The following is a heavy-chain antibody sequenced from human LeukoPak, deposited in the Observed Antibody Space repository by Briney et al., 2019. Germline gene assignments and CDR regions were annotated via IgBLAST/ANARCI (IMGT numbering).Heavy chain of an antibody. CDR2: INGDGSNA. D-gene: IGHD1/OR15-1a*01. CDR1: GFTLSSYW. J-gene: IGHJ4*02. Sequence: GGSLRLSCAASGFTLSSYWTHWVRQVPGKGLVWVSQINGDGSNAYYADSVKGRFTISRDNAKNTLYLQVNNLRAEDTAVYYCAKQMRDWGQGTLVTVSS. CDR3: AKQMRD. V-gene: IGHV3-74*01.